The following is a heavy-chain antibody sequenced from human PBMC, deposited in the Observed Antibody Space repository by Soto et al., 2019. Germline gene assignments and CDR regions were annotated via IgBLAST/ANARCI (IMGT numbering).Heavy chain of an antibody. D-gene: IGHD3-22*01. V-gene: IGHV4-30-4*01. Sequence: SETLSLTCTVSGGSISSGDYYWSWIRQPPGKGLEWIGYIYYSGSTYYNPSLKSRVTISVDTSKNQFSLKLSSVTAADTAVYYCARASVVITDIDYWGQGTLVTVSS. CDR1: GGSISSGDYY. CDR3: ARASVVITDIDY. CDR2: IYYSGST. J-gene: IGHJ4*02.